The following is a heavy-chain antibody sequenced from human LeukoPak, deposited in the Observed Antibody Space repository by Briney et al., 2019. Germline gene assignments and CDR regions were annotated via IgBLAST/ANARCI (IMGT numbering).Heavy chain of an antibody. CDR2: IYYSGST. Sequence: SETLSLTCTVSGGSVSSGSYYWSWIRRPPGKGLEWIGYIYYSGSTKYNPSLKSRVTISIDTSKNQFSLKLSSVTAADTAIYYCAGVVGGSYSMDVWGQGTTVTVSS. CDR3: AGVVGGSYSMDV. D-gene: IGHD1-26*01. J-gene: IGHJ6*02. CDR1: GGSVSSGSYY. V-gene: IGHV4-61*01.